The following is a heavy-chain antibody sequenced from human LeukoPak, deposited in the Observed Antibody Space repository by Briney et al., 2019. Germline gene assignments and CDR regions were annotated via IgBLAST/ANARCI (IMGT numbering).Heavy chain of an antibody. Sequence: GGSLRLSCAASGFIFSNYEMNWVRQAPGKGLEWVSYISGSDSTIYYADSVKGRFTISRDNAKNSLYLQMNSLRAEDTALYYCARDSTGYGYEEWYWGQGTLVTVSS. CDR3: ARDSTGYGYEEWY. V-gene: IGHV3-48*03. CDR2: ISGSDSTI. J-gene: IGHJ4*02. CDR1: GFIFSNYE. D-gene: IGHD5-18*01.